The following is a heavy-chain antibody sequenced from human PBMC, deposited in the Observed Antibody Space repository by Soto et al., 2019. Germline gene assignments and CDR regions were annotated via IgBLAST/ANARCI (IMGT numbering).Heavy chain of an antibody. CDR2: IDLSKTYI. Sequence: PGESLKISCQGSGATFSSYWISWVRQMLGKGLEWLGRIDLSKTYIHYNPSFPGHVPLSFDKSTNTAYLKWSSLKASDTATYYCTSPLGGDSSSYYASYFALDVWGKGTRVTVPS. V-gene: IGHV5-10-1*01. J-gene: IGHJ6*04. D-gene: IGHD3-22*01. CDR1: GATFSSYW. CDR3: TSPLGGDSSSYYASYFALDV.